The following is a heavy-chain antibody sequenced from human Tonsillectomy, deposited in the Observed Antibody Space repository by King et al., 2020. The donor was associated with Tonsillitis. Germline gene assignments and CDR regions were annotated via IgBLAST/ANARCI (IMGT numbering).Heavy chain of an antibody. CDR3: ARLVDGRAAWFDP. Sequence: QLVQSGAEVRKPGESLKISCKGSGYSFTNFWIGWVRQMPGKGLEWMGSIYPGDSDTRDSPSFQGQVTISADKSISTAYLQWSSLKASDTAMYYCARLVDGRAAWFDPWGQGTLVTVSS. CDR2: IYPGDSDT. D-gene: IGHD2-15*01. CDR1: GYSFTNFW. J-gene: IGHJ5*02. V-gene: IGHV5-51*03.